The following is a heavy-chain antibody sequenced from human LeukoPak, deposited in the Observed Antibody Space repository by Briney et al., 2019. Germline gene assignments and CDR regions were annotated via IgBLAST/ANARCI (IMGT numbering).Heavy chain of an antibody. V-gene: IGHV4-39*01. CDR1: GGSISSGGYY. CDR3: ARQGVIVAGLPHDAFDI. Sequence: PSQTLSLTCTVSGGSISSGGYYWSWIRQPPGKGLEWIGEINHSGSTNYNPSLKSRVTISVDTSKNQFSLKLSSVTAADTAVYYCARQGVIVAGLPHDAFDIWGQGTMVTVSS. D-gene: IGHD6-19*01. J-gene: IGHJ3*02. CDR2: INHSGST.